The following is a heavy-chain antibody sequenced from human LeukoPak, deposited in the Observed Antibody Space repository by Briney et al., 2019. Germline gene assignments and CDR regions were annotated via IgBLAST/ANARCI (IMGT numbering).Heavy chain of an antibody. CDR1: GYSFTSYW. D-gene: IGHD2-15*01. Sequence: GESLKISCKGSGYSFTSYWIGWVRQVPGKGLEWMGIIYPGDSDTRYSPSFQGQVTISADKSISTAYLQWSSLKASDTAMYYCARHRLHCSGGSCYPPRFYYMDVWGKGTTVTVSS. V-gene: IGHV5-51*01. CDR2: IYPGDSDT. J-gene: IGHJ6*03. CDR3: ARHRLHCSGGSCYPPRFYYMDV.